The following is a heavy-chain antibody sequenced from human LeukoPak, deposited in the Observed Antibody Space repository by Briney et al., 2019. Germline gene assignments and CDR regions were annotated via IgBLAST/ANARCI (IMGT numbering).Heavy chain of an antibody. CDR1: GYTFTSYD. CDR2: MNPNSGNT. CDR3: AKDRIERYSYGYGGD. D-gene: IGHD5-18*01. J-gene: IGHJ4*02. Sequence: ASVKVSCKASGYTFTSYDINWVRQATGQGLEWMGWMNPNSGNTGYAQKFQGRVTMTRNTSISTAYMELSSLRSEDTAVYYCAKDRIERYSYGYGGDWGQGTLVTVSS. V-gene: IGHV1-8*01.